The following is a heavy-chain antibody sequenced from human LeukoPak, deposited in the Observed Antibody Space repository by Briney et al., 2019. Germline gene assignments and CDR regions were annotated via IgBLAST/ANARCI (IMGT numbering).Heavy chain of an antibody. V-gene: IGHV4-4*07. CDR3: ARDHTPTYYDFWSGSHDAFDI. D-gene: IGHD3-3*01. J-gene: IGHJ3*02. CDR2: IYTSGST. CDR1: GGSISSYY. Sequence: SETLSLTCTVSGGSISSYYWSWLRQPTGKGLEWIGRIYTSGSTNYNPSLKSRVTMSVDTSKNQFSLKLSSVTAADTAVYYCARDHTPTYYDFWSGSHDAFDIWGQGTMVTVSS.